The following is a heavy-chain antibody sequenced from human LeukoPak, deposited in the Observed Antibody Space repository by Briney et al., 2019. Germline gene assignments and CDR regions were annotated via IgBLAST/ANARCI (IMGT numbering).Heavy chain of an antibody. CDR1: GGSISSSH. CDR3: ARDTSTVVTPNYYYYYCMDV. J-gene: IGHJ6*03. CDR2: IHTSGGT. V-gene: IGHV4-4*09. Sequence: SETLSLTCTVSGGSISSSHWSWIRQPPGKGLEWIGNIHTSGGTNYSPSLKSRVTISADTSRNQFSLKLSSVTAADTAVYYCARDTSTVVTPNYYYYYCMDVWGKGTTVTVSS. D-gene: IGHD4-23*01.